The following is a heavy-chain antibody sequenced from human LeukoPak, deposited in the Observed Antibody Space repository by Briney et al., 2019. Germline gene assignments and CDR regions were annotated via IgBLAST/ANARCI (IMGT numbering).Heavy chain of an antibody. V-gene: IGHV4-34*01. D-gene: IGHD3-10*01. J-gene: IGHJ4*02. Sequence: GSLRLSCAASGFTFSSYAMPWIRQLPGKGLEWIGEINHSGSTNYNPSLKSRVTISVDTSKNQFSLKLSSVTAADTAVYYCARGRRILWFGELSGSYNFDYWGQGTLVTVSS. CDR2: INHSGST. CDR1: GFTFSSYA. CDR3: ARGRRILWFGELSGSYNFDY.